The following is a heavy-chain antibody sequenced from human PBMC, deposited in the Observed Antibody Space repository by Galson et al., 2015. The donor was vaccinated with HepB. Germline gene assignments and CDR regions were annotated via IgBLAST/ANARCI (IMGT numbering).Heavy chain of an antibody. V-gene: IGHV2-5*02. D-gene: IGHD3-10*01. J-gene: IGHJ4*02. CDR2: IYWDDDK. CDR3: AHSPRWFGELYPVDY. Sequence: PALVKPTQTLTLTCTFSGFSLRTSGVGVGWIRQPPGKALEWLALIYWDDDKRYSPSLKSRLTITKDTSKNQVVLTMTNMDPVDTATYYCAHSPRWFGELYPVDYWGQGTLVTVSS. CDR1: GFSLRTSGVG.